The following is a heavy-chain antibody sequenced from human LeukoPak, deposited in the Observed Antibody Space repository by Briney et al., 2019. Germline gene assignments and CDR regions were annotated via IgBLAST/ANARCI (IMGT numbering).Heavy chain of an antibody. CDR2: IYYSGST. CDR1: GGSISSYY. J-gene: IGHJ4*02. CDR3: ARDRDNGNDGSYFDY. V-gene: IGHV4-59*01. Sequence: SSETLSLTCTVSGGSISSYYWSWIRQPPGKGLDWIGYIYYSGSTNYNPSLKSRVTISVDTSQNQFSLKLSSVTAADTAVYYCARDRDNGNDGSYFDYWGQGSLVTVSS. D-gene: IGHD1-20*01.